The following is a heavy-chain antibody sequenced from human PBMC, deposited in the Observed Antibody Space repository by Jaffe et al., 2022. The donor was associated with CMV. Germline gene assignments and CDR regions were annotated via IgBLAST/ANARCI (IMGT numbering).Heavy chain of an antibody. CDR3: ARGTLVNWNDGIDY. V-gene: IGHV3-21*01. Sequence: EVQLVESGGGLVKPGGSLRLSCAASGFTFSSYSMNWVRQAPGKGLEWVSSISSSSSYIYYADSVKGRFTISRDNAKNSLYLQMNSLRAEDTAVYYCARGTLVNWNDGIDYWGQGTLVTVSS. CDR1: GFTFSSYS. D-gene: IGHD1-1*01. CDR2: ISSSSSYI. J-gene: IGHJ4*02.